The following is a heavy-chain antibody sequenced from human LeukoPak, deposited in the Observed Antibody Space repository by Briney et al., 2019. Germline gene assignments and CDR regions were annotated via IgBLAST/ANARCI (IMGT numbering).Heavy chain of an antibody. V-gene: IGHV1-69*05. CDR3: ARGLVGATTQGRLDI. D-gene: IGHD1-26*01. CDR2: IIPIFGTA. J-gene: IGHJ3*02. CDR1: GGTFSSYA. Sequence: GASVKVSCKASGGTFSSYAISLVRQAPGQGLEWMGRIIPIFGTANYAQKFQGRVTITTDESTSTAYMELSSLRSEDTAVYYCARGLVGATTQGRLDIWGQGTMVTVSS.